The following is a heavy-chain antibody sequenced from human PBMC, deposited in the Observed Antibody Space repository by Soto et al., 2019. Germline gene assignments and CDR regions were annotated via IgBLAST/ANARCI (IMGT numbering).Heavy chain of an antibody. CDR3: ITGTRRILDY. D-gene: IGHD1-7*01. CDR2: ISYDGSNK. CDR1: GFTFSSYA. V-gene: IGHV3-30-3*01. J-gene: IGHJ4*02. Sequence: QVQLVESGGGVVQPGRSLRLSCAASGFTFSSYAMHWVRQAPGKGLEWVAVISYDGSNKYYADSVKGRFTISRDNSKNTLYLQMNSLRAEDTAVYYCITGTRRILDYWGQGALVTVSS.